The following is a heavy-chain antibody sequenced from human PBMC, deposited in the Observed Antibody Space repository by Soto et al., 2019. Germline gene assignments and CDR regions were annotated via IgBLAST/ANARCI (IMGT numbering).Heavy chain of an antibody. D-gene: IGHD5-18*01. CDR2: ISSSGSTI. V-gene: IGHV3-48*03. J-gene: IGHJ6*02. CDR1: GFTFSSYE. Sequence: GGSLRLSCAASGFTFSSYEMNWVRQAPGKGLEWVSYISSSGSTIYYADSVKGRFTISRDNAKNSLYLQMNSLRAEDTAVYYCARDEYSYGPKGRYYYYGMDVWGQGTTVTVSS. CDR3: ARDEYSYGPKGRYYYYGMDV.